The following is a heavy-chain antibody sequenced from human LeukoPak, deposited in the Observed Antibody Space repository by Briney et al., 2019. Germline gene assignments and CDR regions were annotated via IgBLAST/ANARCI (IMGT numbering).Heavy chain of an antibody. D-gene: IGHD6-13*01. CDR1: GYTLTELS. CDR2: FDPEDGET. Sequence: ASVKVSCKVSGYTLTELSMHWVRQAPGKGLEWMGGFDPEDGETIYAQKFQGRVTMTEDTSTDTAYMELSSLRSEDTAVYYCATPGIAAAGTHYYYYGMDVWGQGTTVTVSS. CDR3: ATPGIAAAGTHYYYYGMDV. V-gene: IGHV1-24*01. J-gene: IGHJ6*02.